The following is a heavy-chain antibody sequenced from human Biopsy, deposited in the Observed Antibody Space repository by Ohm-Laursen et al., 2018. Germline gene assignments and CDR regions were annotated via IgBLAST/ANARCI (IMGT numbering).Heavy chain of an antibody. V-gene: IGHV1-46*01. CDR2: ISPSGATT. D-gene: IGHD5-24*01. CDR3: ARAGVGSDGTDSYYYGMDV. Sequence: ASVKVFCKVSGNTFATYHIHWVRQAPGQGLEWMGVISPSGATTSFSQKFQGRITMTRDTSTGTVYMDLNSLGSEDTAVYYCARAGVGSDGTDSYYYGMDVWGPGTTVTVSS. J-gene: IGHJ6*02. CDR1: GNTFATYH.